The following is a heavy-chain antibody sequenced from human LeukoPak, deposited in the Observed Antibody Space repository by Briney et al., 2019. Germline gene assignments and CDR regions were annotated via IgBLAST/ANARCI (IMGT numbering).Heavy chain of an antibody. V-gene: IGHV3-30*18. CDR1: GFTFSSYA. D-gene: IGHD1-26*01. CDR3: AKDEVGAANYFEY. Sequence: GGSLRLSCAASGFTFSSYAIHWVRQAPSNGLEWVAVVSYDGSDRYYADSVKGRFTISRDNSKNTLTLQMNGLRPEDTAVYYCAKDEVGAANYFEYWGQGTLVTVSS. CDR2: VSYDGSDR. J-gene: IGHJ4*02.